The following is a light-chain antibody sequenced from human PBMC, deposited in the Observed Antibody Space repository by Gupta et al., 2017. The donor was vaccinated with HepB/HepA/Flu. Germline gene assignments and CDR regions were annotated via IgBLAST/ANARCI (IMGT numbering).Light chain of an antibody. V-gene: IGKV1-9*01. CDR3: QQLNSYPLIT. CDR1: QGISSY. Sequence: DIQLTQSPSFLSASVGDRVTITCRASQGISSYLAWYQQKPGKAPKLLIYAASTWQSGVPSRFSGSGSGTEFTLTISSRQPEDFATYYCQQLNSYPLITFGHGTKVEIK. J-gene: IGKJ3*01. CDR2: AAS.